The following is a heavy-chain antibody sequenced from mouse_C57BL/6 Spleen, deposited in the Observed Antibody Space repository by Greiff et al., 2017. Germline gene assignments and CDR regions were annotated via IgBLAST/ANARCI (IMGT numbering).Heavy chain of an antibody. CDR1: GFTFSDHG. J-gene: IGHJ2*01. V-gene: IGHV5-17*01. Sequence: EVKLMESGGGLVKPGGSLKLSCAASGFTFSDHGMHWVRQAPEKGLEWVAYISSGSSTIYYADTVKGRFTISRDNAKNTLFLQMTSLRSEDTAMYYCARITTGTYWGQGTTLTVSS. CDR2: ISSGSSTI. D-gene: IGHD1-1*01. CDR3: ARITTGTY.